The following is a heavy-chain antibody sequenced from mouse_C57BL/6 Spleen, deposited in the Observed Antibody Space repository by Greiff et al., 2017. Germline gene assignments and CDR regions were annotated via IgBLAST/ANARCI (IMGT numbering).Heavy chain of an antibody. V-gene: IGHV1-26*01. CDR3: ARQSQYYAMDY. J-gene: IGHJ4*01. Sequence: EVQLQQSGPELVKPGASVKISCKASGYTFTDYYMNWVKQSHGKSLEWIGDINPNNGGTSYNQKFKGKATLTVDKSSSTAYMELRSLTSEDSAVYYCARQSQYYAMDYWGQGTSVTVSS. CDR2: INPNNGGT. D-gene: IGHD3-2*02. CDR1: GYTFTDYY.